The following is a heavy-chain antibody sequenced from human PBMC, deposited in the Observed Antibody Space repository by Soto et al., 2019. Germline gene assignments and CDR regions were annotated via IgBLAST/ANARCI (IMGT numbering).Heavy chain of an antibody. CDR1: GFSLSTNGEG. Sequence: QITLKESGPTLVKPTQTLTLTCIFSGFSLSTNGEGVGWIRQPPGKSLEWLALIYWDDNNRYSPSLKSRLTITKDTSKHQVVLTMTNMDPVDTGTYYCAHRRARTAGRDDAYDIWGQGTMVTVSS. V-gene: IGHV2-5*02. J-gene: IGHJ3*02. D-gene: IGHD6-6*01. CDR3: AHRRARTAGRDDAYDI. CDR2: IYWDDNN.